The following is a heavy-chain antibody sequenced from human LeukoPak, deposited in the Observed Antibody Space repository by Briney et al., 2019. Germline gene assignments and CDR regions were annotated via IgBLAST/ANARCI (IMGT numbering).Heavy chain of an antibody. V-gene: IGHV3-43*01. Sequence: PGGSLRLSCAASGFTFDDYIIHWVRQAPGKGLEWVSLISWDGDTTYYSDSVKGRFTISRDNSKNTLYLQMNSLRAEDTAVYYCVNLYSSGWYAPYWGQGTLATVSS. CDR3: VNLYSSGWYAPY. J-gene: IGHJ4*02. CDR2: ISWDGDTT. CDR1: GFTFDDYI. D-gene: IGHD6-19*01.